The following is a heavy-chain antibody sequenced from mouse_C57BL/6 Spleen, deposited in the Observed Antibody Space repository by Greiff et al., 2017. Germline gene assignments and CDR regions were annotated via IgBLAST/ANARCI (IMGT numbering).Heavy chain of an antibody. CDR3: ARQGWLGYYYAMDY. D-gene: IGHD1-1*02. J-gene: IGHJ4*01. CDR2: IYPRSGNT. V-gene: IGHV1-81*01. Sequence: QVQLKQSGAELARPGASVKLSCKASGYTFTSSGISWVKQRTGQGLEWIGEIYPRSGNTYYNEKFKGKATLTADKSSSTAYMELRSLTSEDSAVYFCARQGWLGYYYAMDYWGQGTSVTVSS. CDR1: GYTFTSSG.